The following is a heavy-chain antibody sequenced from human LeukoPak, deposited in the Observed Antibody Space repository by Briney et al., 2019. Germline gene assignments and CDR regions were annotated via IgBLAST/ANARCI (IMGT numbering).Heavy chain of an antibody. D-gene: IGHD6-19*01. CDR3: ARHSRYSSGWYEVGLPGWFDP. Sequence: SETLSLTCTVSGGSISSSSYYWGWIRQPPGKGLEWIGSIYYSGSTYYNPSLKSRVTISVDTSKNQFSLKLSSVTAADTAVYYCARHSRYSSGWYEVGLPGWFDPWGQGTLVTVSS. J-gene: IGHJ5*02. CDR1: GGSISSSSYY. CDR2: IYYSGST. V-gene: IGHV4-39*01.